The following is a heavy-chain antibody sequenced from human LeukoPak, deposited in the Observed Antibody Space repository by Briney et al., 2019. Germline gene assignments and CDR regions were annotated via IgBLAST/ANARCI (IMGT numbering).Heavy chain of an antibody. CDR1: GGSISSSSYY. CDR3: ARDLQMTTVDY. J-gene: IGHJ4*02. Sequence: PSETLSLTCTVSGGSISSSSYYWGWIRQPPGTGLEWIGNIYYSGSTYYNPSLKSRVTISVDTSKNQFSLKLSSVTAADTAVYYCARDLQMTTVDYWGQGTLVTVSS. V-gene: IGHV4-39*07. D-gene: IGHD4-11*01. CDR2: IYYSGST.